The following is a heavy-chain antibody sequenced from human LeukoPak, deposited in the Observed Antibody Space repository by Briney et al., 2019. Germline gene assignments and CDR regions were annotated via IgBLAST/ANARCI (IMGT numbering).Heavy chain of an antibody. D-gene: IGHD2-15*01. CDR2: IHYSGST. J-gene: IGHJ4*02. CDR1: GGSISRSSYY. CDR3: AAPSRGYCSGGTCYSPFDY. Sequence: SETLSLTCTVSGGSISRSSYYWGWIRQPPGKGLEWIGSIHYSGSTYYNPSLKSRATISVDTSKNQFSLNLSSVTAADTAVYYCAAPSRGYCSGGTCYSPFDYWGQGTLVTVSS. V-gene: IGHV4-39*07.